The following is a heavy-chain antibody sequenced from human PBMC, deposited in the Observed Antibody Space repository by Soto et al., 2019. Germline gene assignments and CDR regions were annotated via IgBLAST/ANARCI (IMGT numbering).Heavy chain of an antibody. Sequence: GASVKVSCKASGYTFTGYYMHWVRQAPGQGLEWMGWINPNSGGTHYAQKFQGRVTMTRDTSISTAYMELSRLRSDDTAVYYCARDDTMVRGVITESLTGYYGMDVWGQGTTVTVSS. CDR2: INPNSGGT. CDR1: GYTFTGYY. D-gene: IGHD3-10*01. J-gene: IGHJ6*02. CDR3: ARDDTMVRGVITESLTGYYGMDV. V-gene: IGHV1-2*02.